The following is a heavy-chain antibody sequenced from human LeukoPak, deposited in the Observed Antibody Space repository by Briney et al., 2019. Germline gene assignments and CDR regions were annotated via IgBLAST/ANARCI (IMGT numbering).Heavy chain of an antibody. CDR1: GGSFSGYY. D-gene: IGHD2-2*01. CDR3: ARTIGYCSSTSCSNYYYYYGMDV. Sequence: SETLSLTCAVYGGSFSGYYWSWIRQPPGKGLEWIGEINHSGSTNYNPSLKSRVTISVDTSKNQFSLKLSSVTAADTAVYYCARTIGYCSSTSCSNYYYYYGMDVWGQGTTVTVSS. V-gene: IGHV4-34*01. J-gene: IGHJ6*02. CDR2: INHSGST.